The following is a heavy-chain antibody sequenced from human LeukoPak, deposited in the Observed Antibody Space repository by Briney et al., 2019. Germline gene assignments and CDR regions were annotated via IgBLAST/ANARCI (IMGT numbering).Heavy chain of an antibody. J-gene: IGHJ3*02. V-gene: IGHV3-33*01. CDR1: GFTFSSYG. D-gene: IGHD3-10*01. Sequence: GGSLRPSCAASGFTFSSYGMHWVRQAPGKGLEWVAVIWYDGSNKYYADSVKGRFTISRDNSKNTLYLQMNSLRAEDTAVYYCARDTYYGSGSYYNPDAFDIWGQGTMVTVSS. CDR3: ARDTYYGSGSYYNPDAFDI. CDR2: IWYDGSNK.